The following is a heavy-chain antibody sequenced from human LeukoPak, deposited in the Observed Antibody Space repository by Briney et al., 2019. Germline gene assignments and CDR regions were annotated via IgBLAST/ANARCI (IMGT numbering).Heavy chain of an antibody. D-gene: IGHD3-3*01. CDR2: MNPKSGNT. V-gene: IGHV1-8*03. Sequence: GASVKVSCKASGYTFTSYDIKWVRQATGQGREWMGWMNPKSGNTGYAQKFQGRVTITRSTSISTAYMELSSLRSEDTAVYYCARVSQSGYDFWSGYSYYYYMDVWGKGTTVTVSS. CDR1: GYTFTSYD. J-gene: IGHJ6*03. CDR3: ARVSQSGYDFWSGYSYYYYMDV.